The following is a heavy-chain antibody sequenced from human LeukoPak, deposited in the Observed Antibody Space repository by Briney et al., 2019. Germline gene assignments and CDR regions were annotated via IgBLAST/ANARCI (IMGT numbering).Heavy chain of an antibody. Sequence: PSETLSLTCTVSGGSISSYYWSWIRQPAGKGLEWIGRIYTSGSTNYNPSLKSRVTMSVDTSKNQFSLKLSSVTAADTAVYYCARARLYCSGGSCYSHLYYYYYMDVWGKGTTVTISS. J-gene: IGHJ6*03. CDR3: ARARLYCSGGSCYSHLYYYYYMDV. CDR2: IYTSGST. V-gene: IGHV4-4*07. D-gene: IGHD2-15*01. CDR1: GGSISSYY.